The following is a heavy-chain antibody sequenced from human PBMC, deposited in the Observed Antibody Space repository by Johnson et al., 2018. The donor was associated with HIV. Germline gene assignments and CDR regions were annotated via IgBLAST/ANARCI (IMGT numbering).Heavy chain of an antibody. J-gene: IGHJ3*01. CDR3: AGDGRDLVTRGSFDV. CDR2: ISYDGSNR. CDR1: GFTFSSYP. Sequence: QVQLVESGGGLVQPGRSLRLSCAASGFTFSSYPMHWVRQAPGKGLEWVAVISYDGSNRYYADSVKGRFTISRDNSKNTRYLQMNSLRPEDTAVYYCAGDGRDLVTRGSFDVWGQGTGVTVSS. D-gene: IGHD3-9*01. V-gene: IGHV3-30*04.